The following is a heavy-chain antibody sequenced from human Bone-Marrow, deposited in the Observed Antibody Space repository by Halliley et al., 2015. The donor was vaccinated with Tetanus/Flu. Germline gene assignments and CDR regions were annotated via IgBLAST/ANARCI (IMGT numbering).Heavy chain of an antibody. CDR2: IYENGNT. D-gene: IGHD2-15*01. V-gene: IGHV4-4*02. CDR3: ARDIEICAVFDP. J-gene: IGHJ5*02. Sequence: TLSLTCTVSGDSISGTNWWSWVRQSPGKGLEWIGEIYENGNTNYNPSLKSRVAISVDKSKNQFSLKLSSVTAADTAVYYCARDIEICAVFDPWGQGILVTVSS. CDR1: GDSISGTNW.